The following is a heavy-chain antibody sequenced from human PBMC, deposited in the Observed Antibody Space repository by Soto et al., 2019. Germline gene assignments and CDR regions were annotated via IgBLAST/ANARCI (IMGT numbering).Heavy chain of an antibody. Sequence: QVQLVQSGAEVKKPGSSVKVSCKASGGTFSSYAISWVRQAPGQGLEWMGGIIPIFGTANYAQKFQGRVTTXAXAXXSTAYMELRSLRSEDTAVYYCAGIVHPRYYYGMDVWGQGTTVTVSS. CDR3: AGIVHPRYYYGMDV. CDR2: IIPIFGTA. V-gene: IGHV1-69*12. D-gene: IGHD3-22*01. CDR1: GGTFSSYA. J-gene: IGHJ6*02.